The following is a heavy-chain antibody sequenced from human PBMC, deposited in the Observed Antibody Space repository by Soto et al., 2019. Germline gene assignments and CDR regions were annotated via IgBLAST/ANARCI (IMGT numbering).Heavy chain of an antibody. CDR1: AYSSRTGLN. CDR3: ARDWGTGFYKLDS. J-gene: IGHJ4*02. D-gene: IGHD6-19*01. CDR2: TYHIGST. V-gene: IGHV4-38-2*02. Sequence: PSEPLSLTCAVSAYSSRTGLNWARIRRPPGPSLEWIGSTYHIGSTYYNQSLKSRVTISSDPSKNQISLKLSSVTAADTALYYCARDWGTGFYKLDSWGQGTLVTVSS.